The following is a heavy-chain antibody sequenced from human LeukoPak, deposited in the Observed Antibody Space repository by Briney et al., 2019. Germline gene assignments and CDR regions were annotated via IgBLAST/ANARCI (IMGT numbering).Heavy chain of an antibody. J-gene: IGHJ4*02. V-gene: IGHV4-38-2*02. CDR2: IYYSGST. D-gene: IGHD2-21*01. Sequence: PSETLSLTCTVSGYSISSDYYWGWIRQPPGKGLEWIGSIYYSGSTYYNPSLKSRVTISVDTSKNQFSLKLSSVTAADTAVYYCARVGDTALNFDYWGQGTLVTVSS. CDR3: ARVGDTALNFDY. CDR1: GYSISSDYY.